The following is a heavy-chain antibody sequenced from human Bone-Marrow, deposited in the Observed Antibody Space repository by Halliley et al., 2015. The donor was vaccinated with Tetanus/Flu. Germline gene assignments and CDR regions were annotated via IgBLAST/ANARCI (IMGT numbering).Heavy chain of an antibody. D-gene: IGHD3-9*01. Sequence: SLRLSCAASGFTLSNYAMDWVRQAPGEGLEWVAVISYNGSKKYYADSVKGRFTVSRDNPKNMVFLQMNSLRDDDTAVYYCARERQRLGFDYWGQGTLVIVAS. CDR2: ISYNGSKK. CDR3: ARERQRLGFDY. CDR1: GFTLSNYA. J-gene: IGHJ4*02. V-gene: IGHV3-30*04.